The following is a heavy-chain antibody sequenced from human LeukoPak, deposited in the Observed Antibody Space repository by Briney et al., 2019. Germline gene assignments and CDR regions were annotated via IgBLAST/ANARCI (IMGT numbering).Heavy chain of an antibody. CDR1: GFTVSSNY. J-gene: IGHJ3*02. V-gene: IGHV3-53*01. D-gene: IGHD7-27*01. Sequence: GGSLRLSCAASGFTVSSNYMSWVRQAPGEGLEWVSVIYSGGTTYYADSVKGRFTISRDNSKNTLYVQMNSLRAEDTAVYYCARGGLGRAFDIWGQGTMVTVSS. CDR3: ARGGLGRAFDI. CDR2: IYSGGTT.